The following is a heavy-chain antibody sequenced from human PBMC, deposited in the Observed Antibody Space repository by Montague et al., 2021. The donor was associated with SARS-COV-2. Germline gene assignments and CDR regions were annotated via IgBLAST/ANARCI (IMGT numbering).Heavy chain of an antibody. V-gene: IGHV4-34*01. D-gene: IGHD6-13*01. CDR3: ATLGYSSSWADYYYYVMDV. CDR1: GGSFSGYY. Sequence: SQSLSLTYAVYGGSFSGYYWSWIRQPPGKGLEWIGEINHSGSTNYNPSLKSRVTISVDTSKNQFSLKLSSVTAADTAVYCCATLGYSSSWADYYYYVMDVWGQGTTVTVSS. J-gene: IGHJ6*02. CDR2: INHSGST.